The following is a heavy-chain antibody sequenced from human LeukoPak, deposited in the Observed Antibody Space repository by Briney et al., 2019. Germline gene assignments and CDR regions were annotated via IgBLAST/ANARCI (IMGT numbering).Heavy chain of an antibody. V-gene: IGHV4-30-4*01. J-gene: IGHJ4*02. D-gene: IGHD3-10*01. CDR1: GASIRSGDYY. CDR2: IYDSGST. CDR3: ARATMVRGVSNFDY. Sequence: SETLSLTCTVSGASIRSGDYYWSWIRQPPGKGLEWIGYIYDSGSTYYNPSLKSRITISVDTSENRFSLKLSSVTATDTAVYYCARATMVRGVSNFDYWGQGTLVTVSS.